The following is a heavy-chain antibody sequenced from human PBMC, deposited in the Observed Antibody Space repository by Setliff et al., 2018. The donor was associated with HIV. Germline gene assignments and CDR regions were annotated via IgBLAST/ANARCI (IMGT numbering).Heavy chain of an antibody. J-gene: IGHJ4*02. CDR2: ISVGNGDS. CDR1: GYTFINYD. Sequence: ASVKVSCKASGYTFINYDIHWVRQAPGQRPEWMGRISVGNGDSKYSRASQDRVSITKDTSAHTAYMELTRLRSEDTAVYYCVSPMFYDGTVVWSQGTLVTVSS. CDR3: VSPMFYDGTVV. V-gene: IGHV1-3*03. D-gene: IGHD1-1*01.